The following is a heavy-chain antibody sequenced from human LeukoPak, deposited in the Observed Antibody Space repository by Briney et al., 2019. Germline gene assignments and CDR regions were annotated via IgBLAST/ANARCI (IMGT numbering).Heavy chain of an antibody. J-gene: IGHJ4*02. CDR2: ISSSSSYT. V-gene: IGHV3-11*06. CDR1: GFTFSDYY. CDR3: AREEGDVDTAMPYYFDY. D-gene: IGHD5-18*01. Sequence: GGSLRLSCAASGFTFSDYYMSWIRQAPGKGLEWVSYISSSSSYTNYADSVKGRFTISRDNAKNSLYLQMNSLRAEDTAVYYCAREEGDVDTAMPYYFDYWGQGTLVTVPS.